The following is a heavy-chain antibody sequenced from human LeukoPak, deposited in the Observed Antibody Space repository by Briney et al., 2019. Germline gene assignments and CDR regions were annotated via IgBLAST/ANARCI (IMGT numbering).Heavy chain of an antibody. Sequence: GGSLRLSCAASGFTFSSYAMSWVRQAPGEGLEWVSAISGSGGSTYYADSVKGRFTISRDNSKNTLYLQMNSLRAEDTAVYYCAKDRDGSGWWEVFDYWGQGTLVTVSS. D-gene: IGHD6-19*01. CDR2: ISGSGGST. J-gene: IGHJ4*02. V-gene: IGHV3-23*01. CDR1: GFTFSSYA. CDR3: AKDRDGSGWWEVFDY.